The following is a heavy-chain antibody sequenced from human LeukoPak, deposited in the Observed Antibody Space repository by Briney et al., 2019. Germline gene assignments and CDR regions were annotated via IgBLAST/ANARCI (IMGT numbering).Heavy chain of an antibody. J-gene: IGHJ4*02. CDR3: AKDVNYPPSGTFDY. D-gene: IGHD3-10*01. CDR1: GFTFDDYA. V-gene: IGHV3-9*03. CDR2: ISWNSGRM. Sequence: PGGSLRLSCAASGFTFDDYAMHWVRQAPGKGLEWVSSISWNSGRMDYADSVKGRFTISRDNAKNSLYLQMNSLRVEDMALYYYAKDVNYPPSGTFDYWGQGTLVTVSS.